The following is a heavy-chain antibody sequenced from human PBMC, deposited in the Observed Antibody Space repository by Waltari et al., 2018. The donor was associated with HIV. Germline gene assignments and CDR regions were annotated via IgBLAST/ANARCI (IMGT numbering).Heavy chain of an antibody. CDR1: GGSFSTYY. CDR3: ARHRFTRGNSAWYFLY. CDR2: INHSGTT. J-gene: IGHJ4*02. Sequence: QVRLQQWGAGLLKPSETLSLTCAVYGGSFSTYYWTWIRQTPEKGLEWIGEINHSGTTDYNPSLKSRLTMSIDTSKNQFSLKLNSVTAADTAVYYCARHRFTRGNSAWYFLYWGQGTHVTVSS. V-gene: IGHV4-34*02. D-gene: IGHD6-19*01.